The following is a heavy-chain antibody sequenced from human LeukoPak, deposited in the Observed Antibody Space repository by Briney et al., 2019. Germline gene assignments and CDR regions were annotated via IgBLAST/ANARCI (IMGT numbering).Heavy chain of an antibody. CDR2: IKQDGSEK. D-gene: IGHD6-13*01. CDR1: GFSVSGYW. V-gene: IGHV3-7*01. CDR3: AREWQGGIAAAGTRIEGDY. J-gene: IGHJ4*02. Sequence: GGSLRLSCAVSGFSVSGYWMTWVRQAPGEGLEWVANIKQDGSEKNYVDSVKGRFTISRDNAENSLFLQMNSLRVEDTAVYYCAREWQGGIAAAGTRIEGDYWGQGTLVAVSS.